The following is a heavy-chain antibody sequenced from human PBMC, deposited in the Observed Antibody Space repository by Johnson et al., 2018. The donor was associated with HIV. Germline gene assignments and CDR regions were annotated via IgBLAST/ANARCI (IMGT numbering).Heavy chain of an antibody. J-gene: IGHJ3*02. CDR2: ISYDGSNK. CDR1: GFTFSTYA. V-gene: IGHV3-30-3*01. Sequence: VQLVESGGGVVQPGRSLRLSCAASGFTFSTYAMHWVRQAPGKGLEWVAVISYDGSNKYYADSVQGRFTISRDNSTNTLYLQMNSLRAEDTAVYSCARVSPLYFSLIVLFGAFDIWGQGTMVTVSS. D-gene: IGHD3-22*01. CDR3: ARVSPLYFSLIVLFGAFDI.